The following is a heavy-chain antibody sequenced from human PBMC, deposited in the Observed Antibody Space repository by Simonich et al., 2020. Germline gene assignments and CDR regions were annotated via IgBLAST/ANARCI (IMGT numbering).Heavy chain of an antibody. J-gene: IGHJ3*02. CDR2: IRPYNGNT. CDR3: AKSTTGTTAFDI. Sequence: QVPLVQSGAEVKKPGASVKVSCKASGYTFTSYGISWVGKAPGQGLEWMGRIRPYNGNTNYAQKLQGRVTMTTDTSTSTAYMELRSLRSDDTAVYYCAKSTTGTTAFDIWGQGTMVTVSS. D-gene: IGHD1-1*01. V-gene: IGHV1-18*01. CDR1: GYTFTSYG.